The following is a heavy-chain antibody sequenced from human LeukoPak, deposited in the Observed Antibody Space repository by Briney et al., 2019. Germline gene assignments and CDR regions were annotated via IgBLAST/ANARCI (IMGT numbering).Heavy chain of an antibody. CDR3: ARDLHAFDY. Sequence: RASVKVSCKASGYTFTSYDINWVRQATGQGLEWMGWISAYNGNTNYAQKLQGRVTMTTDTSTSTAYMELRSLRSDDTAVYYCARDLHAFDYWGQGTLVTVSS. J-gene: IGHJ4*02. CDR1: GYTFTSYD. CDR2: ISAYNGNT. V-gene: IGHV1-18*01.